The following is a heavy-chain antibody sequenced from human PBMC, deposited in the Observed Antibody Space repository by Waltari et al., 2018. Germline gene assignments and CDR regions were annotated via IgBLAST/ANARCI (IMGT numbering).Heavy chain of an antibody. V-gene: IGHV1-69*13. Sequence: QVQLVQSGAEVKKPGSSVKVSCKASGGTFSSYDISWVRQAPGQGLEWMGGIIPIFGTANYAQKFQGRVTITADESTSTAYMELSSLRSEDTAVYYCARPKVEMATIPTFDAFDIWGQGTMVTVSS. D-gene: IGHD5-12*01. CDR1: GGTFSSYD. CDR3: ARPKVEMATIPTFDAFDI. J-gene: IGHJ3*02. CDR2: IIPIFGTA.